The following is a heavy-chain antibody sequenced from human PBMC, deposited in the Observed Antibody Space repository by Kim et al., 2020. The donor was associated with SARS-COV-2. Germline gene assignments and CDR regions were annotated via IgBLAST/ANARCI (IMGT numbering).Heavy chain of an antibody. J-gene: IGHJ4*02. CDR2: LWHDGNKK. V-gene: IGHV3-33*01. CDR3: ARDAGGNSAGY. CDR1: GFAFSNYG. D-gene: IGHD2-21*02. Sequence: GGSLRLSCAASGFAFSNYGMHWVRQAPGKGLEWVAVLWHDGNKKYYADSVKGRFTISRDTSKNTLYLQMNSLRDEDTAVYYCARDAGGNSAGYWGQGTLVTVSS.